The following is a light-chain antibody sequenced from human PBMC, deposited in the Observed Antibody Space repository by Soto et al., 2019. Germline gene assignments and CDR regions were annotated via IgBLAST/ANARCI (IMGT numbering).Light chain of an antibody. CDR3: QSYDSSLSVV. V-gene: IGLV1-40*01. CDR1: SSNIGAGYD. CDR2: GNS. J-gene: IGLJ2*01. Sequence: QSVLTQPPSVSGAPGQRVTISCTGSSSNIGAGYDVHWYQQLPGTAPKLLIYGNSNRPSGVPDRFSASKSGTSVSLAITELQADDEADYYCQSYDSSLSVVFGGGTKLTVL.